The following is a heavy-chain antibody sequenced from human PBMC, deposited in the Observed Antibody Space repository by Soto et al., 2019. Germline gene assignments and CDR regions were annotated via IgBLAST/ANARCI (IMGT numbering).Heavy chain of an antibody. V-gene: IGHV1-69*01. CDR1: EGTFNSYA. J-gene: IGHJ4*02. D-gene: IGHD6-13*01. CDR3: ARGASRWYPYFFDS. Sequence: QAQVVQSGAEVRKPGSSVKLSCKASEGTFNSYAIAWVRQAPGQGLEWMGGIIPYYNTLNYAQKFQDRVTVTADDSTNTVYMEQSSLRSDDTAVYFCARGASRWYPYFFDSWAQGTLVTVSS. CDR2: IIPYYNTL.